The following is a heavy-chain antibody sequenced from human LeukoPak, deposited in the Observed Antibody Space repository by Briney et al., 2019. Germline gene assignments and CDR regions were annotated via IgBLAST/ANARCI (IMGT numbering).Heavy chain of an antibody. V-gene: IGHV1-8*01. CDR1: GYTFTNYE. J-gene: IGHJ3*02. D-gene: IGHD2-8*01. CDR3: ARTSLYATNHDAFDI. CDR2: MNPNNDNT. Sequence: GASVKVSCKTSGYTFTNYEINWVRQASGQGLEWMGWMNPNNDNTAYAQKFQGRVTMTRDSSISTAYMELSSLTSEDTAVYYCARTSLYATNHDAFDIWGQGTTVTVSS.